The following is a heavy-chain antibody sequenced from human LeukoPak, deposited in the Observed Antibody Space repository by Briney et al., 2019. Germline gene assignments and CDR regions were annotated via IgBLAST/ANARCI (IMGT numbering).Heavy chain of an antibody. V-gene: IGHV3-30*01. CDR1: GFTFSSYA. D-gene: IGHD6-6*01. CDR2: ISYDGSNK. J-gene: IGHJ4*02. CDR3: ARASSIAASY. Sequence: GGSLRLSCAASGFTFSSYAMHWVRQAPGKGLEWVAVISYDGSNKYYADSVEGRFTISRDNSKNTLYLQMNSLRAEDTAVYYCARASSIAASYWGQGTLVTVSS.